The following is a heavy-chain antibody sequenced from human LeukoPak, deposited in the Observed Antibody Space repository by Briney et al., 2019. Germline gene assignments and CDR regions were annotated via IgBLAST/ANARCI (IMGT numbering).Heavy chain of an antibody. CDR1: DGSISSYY. J-gene: IGHJ6*02. Sequence: PSETLSLTCTVSDGSISSYYWSWIRQPPGKGLEWIGYIYYSGSTNYNPSLKSRVTISVDTSKNQFSLKLSSVTAADTAVYYCARHPPYRGYYYYGMDVWGQGTTVTVSS. CDR2: IYYSGST. CDR3: ARHPPYRGYYYYGMDV. V-gene: IGHV4-59*08. D-gene: IGHD2-21*01.